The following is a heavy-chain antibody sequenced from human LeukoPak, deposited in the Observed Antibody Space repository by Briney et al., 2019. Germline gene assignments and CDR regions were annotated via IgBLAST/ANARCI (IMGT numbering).Heavy chain of an antibody. CDR3: AKSMRFDSSGYYQTPRY. V-gene: IGHV3-23*01. J-gene: IGHJ4*02. Sequence: GGSLRLSCAASGSTFSSYAMSWVRQAPGKGLEWVSAISGSGGSTYYADSVKGRFTISRDNSKNTLYLQMNSLRAEDTAVYYCAKSMRFDSSGYYQTPRYWGQGTLVTVSS. CDR1: GSTFSSYA. CDR2: ISGSGGST. D-gene: IGHD3-22*01.